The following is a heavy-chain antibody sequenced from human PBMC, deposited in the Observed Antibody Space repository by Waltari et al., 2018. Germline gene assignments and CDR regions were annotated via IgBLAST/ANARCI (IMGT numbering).Heavy chain of an antibody. CDR1: GVPLRTYH. CDR3: ARAHITVRVLDV. CDR2: ISSSGGAT. D-gene: IGHD6-6*01. Sequence: QVKLGGRGGGGVKLGGSLNPPCVGSGVPLRTYHITWFRQAPGKGLEWVSGISSSGGATYYVDSVKGRFIISRDSSKNSLYLQMNSLRVEDTAVYFCARAHITVRVLDVWGKGTTVTVSS. J-gene: IGHJ6*04. V-gene: IGHV3-11*01.